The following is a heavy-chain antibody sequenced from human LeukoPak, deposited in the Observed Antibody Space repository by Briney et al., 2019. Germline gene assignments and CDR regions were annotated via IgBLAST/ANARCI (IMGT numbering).Heavy chain of an antibody. CDR2: INPNSGGT. CDR3: ARAEFSVAGDLVDY. Sequence: ASVKVSCKASGYTFTGYYMHWVRQAPGQGLEWMGWINPNSGGTNYAQKFQGRVTMTRDTSISTAYMELGRLRSDDTAVYYCARAEFSVAGDLVDYWGQGTLVTVSS. CDR1: GYTFTGYY. D-gene: IGHD6-19*01. J-gene: IGHJ4*02. V-gene: IGHV1-2*02.